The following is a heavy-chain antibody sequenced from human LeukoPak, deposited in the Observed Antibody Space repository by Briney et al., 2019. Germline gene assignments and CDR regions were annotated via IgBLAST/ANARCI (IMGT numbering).Heavy chain of an antibody. Sequence: SETLSLTCTVSGDSIRSYYWTWIRQPPGKGLEWIGYAYYSGSTNYNPSLKSRVTISADTSTNQFSLKLNSVTAADTAVYYCARRRRIAAAGTDAFDIWGQGTMVTVPS. CDR3: ARRRRIAAAGTDAFDI. CDR1: GDSIRSYY. J-gene: IGHJ3*02. D-gene: IGHD6-13*01. V-gene: IGHV4-59*08. CDR2: AYYSGST.